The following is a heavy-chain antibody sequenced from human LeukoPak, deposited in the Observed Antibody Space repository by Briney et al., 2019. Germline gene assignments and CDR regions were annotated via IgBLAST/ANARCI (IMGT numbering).Heavy chain of an antibody. Sequence: ASVKVSCKASGYTFTSYGISWVRQAPGQGLEWMGWISAYNGNTNYAQKLQGRVTMTTDTSTSTAYMELRSLRSDDTAVYYCARALGCSSTSCTANVDWFDPWGQGTLVTVSS. CDR3: ARALGCSSTSCTANVDWFDP. V-gene: IGHV1-18*01. CDR2: ISAYNGNT. CDR1: GYTFTSYG. J-gene: IGHJ5*02. D-gene: IGHD2-2*01.